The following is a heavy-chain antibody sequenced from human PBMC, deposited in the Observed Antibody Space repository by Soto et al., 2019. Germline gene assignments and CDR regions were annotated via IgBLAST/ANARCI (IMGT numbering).Heavy chain of an antibody. Sequence: GGSLRLSCAASGFTFSNYAMSWVRQAPGKGLEWVSAITGSGVSTYYADSVKGRFTISRDNSKNTLYLQINSLRAEDTAVYYCAKPLTTSSWYNWFDPWGQGTLVTVSS. CDR2: ITGSGVST. J-gene: IGHJ5*02. D-gene: IGHD6-13*01. CDR3: AKPLTTSSWYNWFDP. V-gene: IGHV3-23*01. CDR1: GFTFSNYA.